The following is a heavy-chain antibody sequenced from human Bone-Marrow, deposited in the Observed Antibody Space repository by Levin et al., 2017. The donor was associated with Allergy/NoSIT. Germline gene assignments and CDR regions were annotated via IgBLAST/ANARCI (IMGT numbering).Heavy chain of an antibody. V-gene: IGHV3-33*01. CDR2: IWYDGSNK. CDR3: ASTSYYYGSGSHPGVGDY. J-gene: IGHJ4*02. D-gene: IGHD3-10*01. CDR1: GFTFSSYG. Sequence: PGGSLRLSCAASGFTFSSYGMHWVRQAPGKGLEWVAVIWYDGSNKYYADSVKGRFTISRDNSKNTLYLQMNSLRAEDTAVYYCASTSYYYGSGSHPGVGDYWGQGTLVTVSS.